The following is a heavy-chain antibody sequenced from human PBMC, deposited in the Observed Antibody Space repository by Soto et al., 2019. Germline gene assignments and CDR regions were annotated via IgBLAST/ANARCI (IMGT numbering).Heavy chain of an antibody. Sequence: PSETLSLTCTVSGDSVTSDSYFWSWIRQPPGKGLEWIGNSYYSGYYSGSTNHNPSLKSRVTVSVDTSKNQFSLKLRPVTTADTAVYYCARYNSYAIDYWGRGTLVTVSS. V-gene: IGHV4-61*01. CDR1: GDSVTSDSYF. CDR3: ARYNSYAIDY. CDR2: SYYSGYYSGST. J-gene: IGHJ4*02. D-gene: IGHD2-8*01.